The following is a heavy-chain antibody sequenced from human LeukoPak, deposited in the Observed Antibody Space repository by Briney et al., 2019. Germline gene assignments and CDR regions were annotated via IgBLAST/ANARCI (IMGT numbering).Heavy chain of an antibody. CDR1: GFTFSSYG. V-gene: IGHV3-30*18. D-gene: IGHD2-21*02. CDR2: ISYDGSNK. Sequence: GGSLRLSCAASGFTFSSYGMHWVRQAPGKGLEWVAVISYDGSNKYYADSVKGRFTISRDNSKNTLYLQMNSLRAEDTAVYYCAKDRKSSQYCGGDCYGGMDVWGQGTTVTVSS. J-gene: IGHJ6*02. CDR3: AKDRKSSQYCGGDCYGGMDV.